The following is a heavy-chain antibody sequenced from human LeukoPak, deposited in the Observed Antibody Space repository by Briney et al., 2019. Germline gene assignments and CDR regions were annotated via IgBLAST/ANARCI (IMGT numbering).Heavy chain of an antibody. CDR1: GFTFSSYE. D-gene: IGHD2-2*02. CDR2: ISGSGSTI. V-gene: IGHV3-48*03. CDR3: ARIGHYYCSSTNRYRGPFDY. Sequence: GGSLRLSCAASGFTFSSYEINWVRQAPGKGLEWLSYISGSGSTIYYADSVKGRFTISRDNAKNSLYLQMNSLRAEDTAVYYCARIGHYYCSSTNRYRGPFDYWGQGTLVTVSS. J-gene: IGHJ4*02.